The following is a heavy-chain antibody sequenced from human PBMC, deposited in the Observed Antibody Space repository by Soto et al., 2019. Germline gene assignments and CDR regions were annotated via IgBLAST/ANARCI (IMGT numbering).Heavy chain of an antibody. D-gene: IGHD6-19*01. V-gene: IGHV3-66*01. CDR1: GFTVRTND. J-gene: IGHJ4*02. CDR3: ARDGSGPFDY. CDR2: IHRVENSKYSDST. Sequence: GGSLRLSCAASGFTVRTNDMSWVRQAPGKGLEWIALIHRVENSKYSDSTYYADSVRDRFTIPRDNSKNTVDLQMNDLSAEDKAMYYCARDGSGPFDYWGQGSLVTVSS.